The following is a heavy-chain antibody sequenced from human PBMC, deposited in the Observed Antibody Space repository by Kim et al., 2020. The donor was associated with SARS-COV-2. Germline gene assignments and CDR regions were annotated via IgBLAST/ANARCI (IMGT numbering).Heavy chain of an antibody. Sequence: STYYNPSLKSRVTISVDTSKNQFSLKLSSVTAADTAVYYCARISSGWGDYWGQGTLVTVSS. D-gene: IGHD6-19*01. V-gene: IGHV4-39*01. J-gene: IGHJ4*02. CDR2: ST. CDR3: ARISSGWGDY.